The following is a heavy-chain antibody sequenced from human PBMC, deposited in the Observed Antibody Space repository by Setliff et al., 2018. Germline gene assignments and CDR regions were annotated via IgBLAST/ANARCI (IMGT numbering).Heavy chain of an antibody. J-gene: IGHJ4*02. V-gene: IGHV5-51*01. CDR1: GYSFTSYW. CDR2: IYPGDSDT. Sequence: GESLKISCKGSGYSFTSYWIGWVRQMPGKGLEWMGIIYPGDSDTRYSPSFQGQVTISADKSISTAYLQWSSLKASDTAMYYCARESYDSSGYIYYFDYGGQGTLVTVSS. CDR3: ARESYDSSGYIYYFDY. D-gene: IGHD3-22*01.